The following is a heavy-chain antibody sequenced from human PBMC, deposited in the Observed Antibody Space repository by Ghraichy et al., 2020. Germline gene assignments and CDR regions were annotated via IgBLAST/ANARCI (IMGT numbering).Heavy chain of an antibody. CDR3: AKDRDVSYYGSGSYCDY. CDR1: GFTFSSYA. V-gene: IGHV3-23*01. CDR2: ISGSGGST. J-gene: IGHJ4*02. Sequence: GESLNISCAASGFTFSSYAMSWVRQAPGKGLEWVSAISGSGGSTYYADSVKGRFTISRDNSKNTLYLQMNSLRAEDTAVYYCAKDRDVSYYGSGSYCDYWGQGTLVTVSS. D-gene: IGHD3-10*01.